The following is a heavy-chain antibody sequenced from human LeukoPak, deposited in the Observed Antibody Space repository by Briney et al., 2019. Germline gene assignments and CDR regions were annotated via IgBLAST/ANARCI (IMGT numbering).Heavy chain of an antibody. D-gene: IGHD2-2*01. CDR3: ARDPRYCSSTSCSYFDY. V-gene: IGHV3-53*01. CDR2: IYSGGST. Sequence: GGSLRLSCAASGFTVSSNYMSWVRQAPGKGLEWVSVIYSGGSTYYADSVKGRFTISRDNSKNTLYLQMNSLRAEDTAVYYCARDPRYCSSTSCSYFDYWGQGTLVTVSS. CDR1: GFTVSSNY. J-gene: IGHJ4*02.